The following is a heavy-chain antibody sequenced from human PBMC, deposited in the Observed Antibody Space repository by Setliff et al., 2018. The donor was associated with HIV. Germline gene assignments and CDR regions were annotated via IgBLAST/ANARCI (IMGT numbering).Heavy chain of an antibody. CDR1: GYSFTTSW. Sequence: PGESLKISCKGSGYSFTTSWISWVRQMPGKGLEWMGRIDPSDSYTRYSPSFQGRVTISADKSINTAYLQWSSLQASDTAMYYCARRASKASLDYWGQGTLVTVSS. J-gene: IGHJ4*02. CDR3: ARRASKASLDY. CDR2: IDPSDSYT. V-gene: IGHV5-10-1*01.